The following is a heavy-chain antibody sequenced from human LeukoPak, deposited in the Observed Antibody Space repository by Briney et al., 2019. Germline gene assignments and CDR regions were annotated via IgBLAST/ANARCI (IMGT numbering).Heavy chain of an antibody. CDR1: GYTFTSYA. V-gene: IGHV1-3*01. D-gene: IGHD2-15*01. Sequence: ASVKVSCKASGYTFTSYAMHWVRQAPGQRLEWMGWINAGNGNTNYSQKFQGRVTITRDTSASTAYMELSSLRSEDTAVYYCARDSIEYCSGGSCYHFDPWGQGTLVTVSS. CDR2: INAGNGNT. J-gene: IGHJ5*02. CDR3: ARDSIEYCSGGSCYHFDP.